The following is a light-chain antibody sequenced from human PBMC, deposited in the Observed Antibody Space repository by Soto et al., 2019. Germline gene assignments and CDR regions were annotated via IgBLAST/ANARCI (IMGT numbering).Light chain of an antibody. CDR2: DAS. CDR1: QSISSW. J-gene: IGKJ1*01. Sequence: IQMTQSPSTLSASVGDRVTITCRASQSISSWLAWYQQKPGKAPKLLIYDASSLESGVPSRFSGSGSGTEFTLTIISLQPDDFATYYCQQYNTYSGTFGQGTKVDIK. CDR3: QQYNTYSGT. V-gene: IGKV1-5*01.